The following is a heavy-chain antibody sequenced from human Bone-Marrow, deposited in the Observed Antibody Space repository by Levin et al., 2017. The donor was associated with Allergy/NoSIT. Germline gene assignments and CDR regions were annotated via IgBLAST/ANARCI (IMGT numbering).Heavy chain of an antibody. CDR3: ARLAVNYCGRSPCHGFDV. V-gene: IGHV5-51*01. J-gene: IGHJ6*02. CDR1: GYSFTSLW. CDR2: IYPDDSNT. D-gene: IGHD2-21*01. Sequence: KVSCKVSGYSFTSLWIGWVRQMPGKGLECMGVIYPDDSNTRYSPSFQGQVTFPVDKSIPTAFLQWSNLKASDSAMYYCARLAVNYCGRSPCHGFDVWGQGTTVTVSS.